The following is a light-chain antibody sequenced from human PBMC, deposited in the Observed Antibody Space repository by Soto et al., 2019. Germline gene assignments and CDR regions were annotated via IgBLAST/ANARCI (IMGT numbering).Light chain of an antibody. CDR3: QHYRSAQMT. Sequence: DIQMTQSPSSLSASVGDRVTITCRASQGVANYLGWYQQKPGKVPKALIYGVSTLQSGVSSRFSGSGSDTDFTLTISSLQPEDAATYYCQHYRSAQMTFGQGTKVDIK. CDR2: GVS. CDR1: QGVANY. J-gene: IGKJ1*01. V-gene: IGKV1-27*01.